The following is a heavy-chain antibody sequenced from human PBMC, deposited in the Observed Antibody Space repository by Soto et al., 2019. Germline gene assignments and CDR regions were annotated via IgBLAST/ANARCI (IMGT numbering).Heavy chain of an antibody. D-gene: IGHD6-13*01. J-gene: IGHJ5*02. CDR3: ARVDNIVAVKWFDP. CDR1: GYSISSGYY. CDR2: VHYSGST. V-gene: IGHV4-38-2*01. Sequence: SETLSLTCAVSGYSISSGYYWGWIRQPPGKGLEWIGSVHYSGSTYYNPSLKSRVTISIDTSKNQISLKLTSATAADTAVYYCARVDNIVAVKWFDPWGQGILVTVSS.